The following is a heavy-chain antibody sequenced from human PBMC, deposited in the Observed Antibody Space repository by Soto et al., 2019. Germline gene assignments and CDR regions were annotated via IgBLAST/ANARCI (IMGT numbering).Heavy chain of an antibody. D-gene: IGHD2-8*01. V-gene: IGHV1-18*01. Sequence: ASVKVSCKASGYTFTDYGISWVRQAPGQGLEWMGWISGYNGNTDYAQNFQGRVTMTTDTSTSTAYMELRGLRSDDTAIFFCAIDSGILGVCPYFFDYRAQGTLVTVSS. CDR1: GYTFTDYG. J-gene: IGHJ4*02. CDR2: ISGYNGNT. CDR3: AIDSGILGVCPYFFDY.